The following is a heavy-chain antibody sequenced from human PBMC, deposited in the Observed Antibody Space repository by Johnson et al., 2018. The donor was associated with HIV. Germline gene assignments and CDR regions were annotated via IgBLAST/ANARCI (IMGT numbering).Heavy chain of an antibody. CDR3: ATPRLGYCSSTSCSSPIDAFDI. D-gene: IGHD2-2*01. CDR2: INWNAGRT. Sequence: MKWVRQTPGMGLEWVSAINWNAGRTGYTDAVKGRFTISRDNSKNTLYLQMNSLRAEDTAVYYCATPRLGYCSSTSCSSPIDAFDIWGQGTMVTVSS. V-gene: IGHV3-20*03. J-gene: IGHJ3*02.